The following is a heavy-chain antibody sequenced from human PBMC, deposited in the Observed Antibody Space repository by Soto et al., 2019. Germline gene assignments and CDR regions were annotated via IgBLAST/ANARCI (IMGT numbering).Heavy chain of an antibody. V-gene: IGHV1-2*02. CDR2: MKPDDGGP. CDR3: VRDLRRQWRRLDPESYTGMDV. CDR1: GYILSNYC. J-gene: IGHJ6*02. Sequence: ASVKVSCKSSGYILSNYCIHWVRQAPGQGLEWLGWMKPDDGGPNYAQNFQGRVIMTRDTSTDTDYMELTRLTSDDTAVYFCVRDLRRQWRRLDPESYTGMDVWGQGTTVTVSS. D-gene: IGHD5-12*01.